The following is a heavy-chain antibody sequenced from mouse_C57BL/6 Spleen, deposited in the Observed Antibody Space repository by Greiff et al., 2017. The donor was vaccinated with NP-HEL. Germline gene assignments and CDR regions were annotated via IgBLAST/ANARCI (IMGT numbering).Heavy chain of an antibody. V-gene: IGHV1-26*01. CDR3: ARRDGSSYGYFDV. J-gene: IGHJ1*03. CDR1: GYTFTDYY. Sequence: EVQLQQSGPELVKPGASVKISCKASGYTFTDYYMNWVKQSHGKSLEWIGDINPNNGGTSYNQKFKGKATLTVDKSSSTAYMELRRLTSEDSAVYYCARRDGSSYGYFDVWGTGTTVTVSS. D-gene: IGHD1-1*01. CDR2: INPNNGGT.